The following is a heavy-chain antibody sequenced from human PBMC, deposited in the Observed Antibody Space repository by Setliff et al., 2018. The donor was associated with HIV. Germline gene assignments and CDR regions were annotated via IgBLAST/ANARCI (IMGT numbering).Heavy chain of an antibody. D-gene: IGHD2-15*01. CDR2: MTPSSGNT. V-gene: IGHV1-8*02. Sequence: GASVKVSCKTSGDTFTSYDINWVRQAGGHGLEWMGWMTPSSGNTGYAQKFQGRVFMTRNTSISTAYMELSSLRSEDTAVYYCARVGSYWTQFDYWGQGTLVTVSS. CDR1: GDTFTSYD. J-gene: IGHJ4*01. CDR3: ARVGSYWTQFDY.